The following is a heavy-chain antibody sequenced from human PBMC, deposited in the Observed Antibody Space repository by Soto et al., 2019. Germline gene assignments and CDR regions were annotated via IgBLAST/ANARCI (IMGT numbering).Heavy chain of an antibody. CDR3: AKARYSGYDCFDY. V-gene: IGHV3-9*01. J-gene: IGHJ4*02. CDR1: GFTFDDYA. D-gene: IGHD5-12*01. CDR2: ISWNSGSI. Sequence: EVQLVESGGGLVQPGRSLRLSCAASGFTFDDYAMHWVRQAPGKGLEWVSGISWNSGSIGYADSVKGRFTISRDNAKNSLYLQMNSLRAEDTALYYCAKARYSGYDCFDYWGQGTLVTVSS.